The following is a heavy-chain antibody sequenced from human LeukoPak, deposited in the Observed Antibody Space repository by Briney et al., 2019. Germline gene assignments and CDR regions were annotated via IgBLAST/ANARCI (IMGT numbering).Heavy chain of an antibody. V-gene: IGHV3-30*02. CDR3: ARLGFTSGYGWDGGYYYYYMDV. J-gene: IGHJ6*03. D-gene: IGHD1-1*01. CDR1: GFTFSWYG. CDR2: IRFDGSNG. Sequence: PGGSLRLSCAVSGFTFSWYGMHWVRQAPGKGLEWVAFIRFDGSNGNNADSVKGRFTISRDNSKNTLYLQMNSLRVEDTAVYYCARLGFTSGYGWDGGYYYYYMDVWGKGTTVTVSS.